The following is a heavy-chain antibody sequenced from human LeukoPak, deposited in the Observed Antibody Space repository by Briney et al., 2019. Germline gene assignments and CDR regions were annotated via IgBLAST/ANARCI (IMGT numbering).Heavy chain of an antibody. CDR1: GFPFSSYG. J-gene: IGHJ3*02. CDR2: ISYDGSNK. V-gene: IGHV3-30*18. Sequence: GGSLRLSCAASGFPFSSYGMHWVRQAPGKGLEWVAVISYDGSNKYYADSVKGRFTISRDNSKNTLYLQMNSLRAEDTAWYYCAKANYGDYVGAFDIWGQGTMVTVSS. D-gene: IGHD4-17*01. CDR3: AKANYGDYVGAFDI.